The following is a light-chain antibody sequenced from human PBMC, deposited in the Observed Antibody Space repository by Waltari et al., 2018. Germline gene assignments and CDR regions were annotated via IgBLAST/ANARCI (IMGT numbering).Light chain of an antibody. Sequence: QSVLTQAPSASGTPGQRVTISCSGSSSSIGSNLVCWYQQLPGTAPKLLIYRNDQRPSGVPDRISGSKAGTSASLTISGLQPDDDGDYYCSAWDDGLGGPVFGTGNRVTVL. CDR1: SSSIGSNL. CDR3: SAWDDGLGGPV. J-gene: IGLJ1*01. CDR2: RND. V-gene: IGLV1-47*01.